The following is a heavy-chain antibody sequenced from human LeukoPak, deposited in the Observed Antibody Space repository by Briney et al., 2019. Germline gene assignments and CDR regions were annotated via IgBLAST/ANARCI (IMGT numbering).Heavy chain of an antibody. Sequence: GGSLRLSCAASGFTFSNYAMSWVRQAPGKGLEWVSAISGRGAATYYADSVKGRFTISRDNAKNSLSLQMNSLRAEDTAVYYCARLRGYYFDYWGQGTLVTVSS. D-gene: IGHD2-21*01. V-gene: IGHV3-23*01. J-gene: IGHJ4*02. CDR3: ARLRGYYFDY. CDR2: ISGRGAAT. CDR1: GFTFSNYA.